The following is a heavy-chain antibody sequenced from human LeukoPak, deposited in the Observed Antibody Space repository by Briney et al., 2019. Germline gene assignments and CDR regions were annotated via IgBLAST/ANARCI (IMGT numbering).Heavy chain of an antibody. CDR2: LSGSGTGT. Sequence: GGSLRLSCAASGFTFSSYAMAWVRQAPGRGLELVSSLSGSGTGTHYSDSVKGRFTISRDNSKNTLNLQMNRLRAEDTAVYFCAKGVYQFYGSGSYTLDFWGQGTQVTVSS. J-gene: IGHJ4*02. V-gene: IGHV3-23*01. CDR1: GFTFSSYA. D-gene: IGHD3-10*01. CDR3: AKGVYQFYGSGSYTLDF.